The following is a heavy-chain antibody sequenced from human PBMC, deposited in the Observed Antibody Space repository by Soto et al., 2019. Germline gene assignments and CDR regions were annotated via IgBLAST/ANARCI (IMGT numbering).Heavy chain of an antibody. CDR3: ARHLHSDSVHITPVSPDY. D-gene: IGHD4-4*01. J-gene: IGHJ4*02. Sequence: EVQLVQSGAEVKKPGESLKISCKTSGYSFRSYWIGWVHQMPGKGLEWMGIIYPGDSNTRYSPSFQGQVTISADKSISTAFLQWSSLKAADSAIYYCARHLHSDSVHITPVSPDYWGQGTLVTVSS. CDR1: GYSFRSYW. V-gene: IGHV5-51*07. CDR2: IYPGDSNT.